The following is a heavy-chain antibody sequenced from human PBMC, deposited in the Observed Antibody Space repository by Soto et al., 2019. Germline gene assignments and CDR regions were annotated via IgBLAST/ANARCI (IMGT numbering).Heavy chain of an antibody. CDR1: GYTLTELS. CDR3: ARDPLCGGKCYANYFDP. V-gene: IGHV1-24*01. D-gene: IGHD2-15*01. Sequence: ASVNVSCKVSGYTLTELSIHWVRQAPGKGLEWMGGFDPEDGETIYAQKFQGRVTMTEDTSTDTAYMELSSLRSEDTAVYYCARDPLCGGKCYANYFDPWGQGTLVTVSS. CDR2: FDPEDGET. J-gene: IGHJ5*02.